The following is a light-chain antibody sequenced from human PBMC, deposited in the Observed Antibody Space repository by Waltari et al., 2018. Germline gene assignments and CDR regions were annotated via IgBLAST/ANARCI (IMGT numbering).Light chain of an antibody. V-gene: IGKV1-17*03. J-gene: IGKJ1*01. CDR1: QDTSIS. CDR3: LQHSISPWT. CDR2: QTS. Sequence: DIQMTQSPSAMYASVGDRVTITCRASQDTSISLTWFQQKPGKVPKCLIYQTSSLQSGVPSSFSGSGSGTEFTLTISSLQPEDSATYYCLQHSISPWTFGQGTKVEI.